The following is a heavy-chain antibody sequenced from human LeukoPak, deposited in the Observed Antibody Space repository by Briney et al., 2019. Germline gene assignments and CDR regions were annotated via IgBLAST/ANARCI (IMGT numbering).Heavy chain of an antibody. CDR1: GGSISSSTYY. Sequence: SETLSLTCTVSGGSISSSTYYWGWIRQPPGRGLEWIGNIYYSGSTYYNPSLKSRVTISVDTSKNQFSLKLTSVTAADTAVYYCAKLRQHLAPIDYWGQGTLVTVSS. CDR2: IYYSGST. V-gene: IGHV4-39*01. J-gene: IGHJ4*02. D-gene: IGHD6-13*01. CDR3: AKLRQHLAPIDY.